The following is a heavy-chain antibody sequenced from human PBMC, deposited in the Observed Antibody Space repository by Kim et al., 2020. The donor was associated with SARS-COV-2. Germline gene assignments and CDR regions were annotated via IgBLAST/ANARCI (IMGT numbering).Heavy chain of an antibody. CDR1: GYRFSAYA. V-gene: IGHV3-23*01. D-gene: IGHD1-26*01. Sequence: GGSLRLSCTGSGYRFSAYAMSWVRQAPGKGLEWVSGISSSGQSTFDADSVRGRFSISRDISKNTLFHEMNSLKAEDTAIYYCTKKFTAYIGSGETVWGQGTLVVVSS. CDR2: ISSSGQST. J-gene: IGHJ4*02. CDR3: TKKFTAYIGSGETV.